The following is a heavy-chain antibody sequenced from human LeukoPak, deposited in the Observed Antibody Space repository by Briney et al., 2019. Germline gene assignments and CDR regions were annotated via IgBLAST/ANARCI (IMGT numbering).Heavy chain of an antibody. CDR1: GGSVSGYY. CDR3: ASQSEPTVT. CDR2: INHSGST. D-gene: IGHD1-1*01. J-gene: IGHJ6*02. V-gene: IGHV4-34*01. Sequence: SETLSLTCAVYGGSVSGYYWSWIRQPPGKGLEWIGEINHSGSTNYNPSLKSRVTISVDTSKNQFSLKLSSVTAADTAVYYCASQSEPTVTWGQGTTVTVSS.